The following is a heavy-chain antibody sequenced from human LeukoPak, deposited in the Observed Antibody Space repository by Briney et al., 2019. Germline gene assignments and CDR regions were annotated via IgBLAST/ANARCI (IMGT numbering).Heavy chain of an antibody. V-gene: IGHV4-34*01. CDR3: ARDFGELLYPFDY. D-gene: IGHD3-10*01. J-gene: IGHJ4*02. Sequence: SETLSLTCAAYGGSFSGYYWSWIRQPPGKGLEWIGEINHSGSTNYNPSLKSRVTISVDTSKNQFSLKLSSVTAADTAVYYCARDFGELLYPFDYWGQGTLVTVSS. CDR1: GGSFSGYY. CDR2: INHSGST.